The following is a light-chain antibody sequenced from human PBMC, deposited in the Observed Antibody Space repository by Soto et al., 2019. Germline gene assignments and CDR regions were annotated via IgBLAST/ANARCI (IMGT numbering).Light chain of an antibody. J-gene: IGKJ1*01. CDR1: QGISTY. CDR2: AAS. CDR3: QQSYSTTWT. V-gene: IGKV1-39*01. Sequence: DIQMTQSPSSLSASVGDRVTITCRASQGISTYLNWYQQKPGKAPKLLIYAASSLQSGVPSRFSGSECETDFTLTISSLQPEDFANYSCQQSYSTTWTFGQGTKVDIK.